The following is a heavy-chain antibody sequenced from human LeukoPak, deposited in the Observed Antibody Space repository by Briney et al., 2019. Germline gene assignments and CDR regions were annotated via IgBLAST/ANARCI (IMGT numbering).Heavy chain of an antibody. V-gene: IGHV3-23*01. Sequence: GGSLRLSCGASGFTFSSYGMSWVRQAPGKGLEWVSAISGSGGNTYYADSVKGRFTISRDNSKNTLYLQMNSLRAEDTAVYYCARDRDAFDIWGQGTMVTVSS. CDR1: GFTFSSYG. CDR2: ISGSGGNT. CDR3: ARDRDAFDI. J-gene: IGHJ3*02.